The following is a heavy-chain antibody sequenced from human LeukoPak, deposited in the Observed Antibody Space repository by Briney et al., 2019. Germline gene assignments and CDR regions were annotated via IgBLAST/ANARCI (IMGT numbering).Heavy chain of an antibody. CDR1: GGSISSGDYY. CDR3: ASRYCSGGSCFPDI. J-gene: IGHJ3*02. V-gene: IGHV4-61*08. Sequence: PSETLSLTCTVSGGSISSGDYYWSWIRQPPGKGLEWIGYIYYSGSTNYNPSLKSRVTISVDTSKNQFSLKLSSVTAADTAVYYCASRYCSGGSCFPDIWGQGTMVTVSS. D-gene: IGHD2-15*01. CDR2: IYYSGST.